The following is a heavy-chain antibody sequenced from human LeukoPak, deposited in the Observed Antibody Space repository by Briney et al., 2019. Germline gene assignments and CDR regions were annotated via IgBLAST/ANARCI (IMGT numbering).Heavy chain of an antibody. J-gene: IGHJ2*01. D-gene: IGHD2-15*01. Sequence: SETLSLTCTVSGGSISSSSYYWGWIRQPPGKGLEWIGSIYYSGSTYYNPSLKSRVTISVDTSKNQFSLKLSSVTAADTAVYFCSRRDCSHSDCFDWSFDLWGRGTLLTVSP. V-gene: IGHV4-39*07. CDR3: SRRDCSHSDCFDWSFDL. CDR1: GGSISSSSYY. CDR2: IYYSGST.